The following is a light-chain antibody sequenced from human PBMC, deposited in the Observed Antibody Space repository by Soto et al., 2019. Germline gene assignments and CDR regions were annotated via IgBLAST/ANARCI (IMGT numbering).Light chain of an antibody. CDR3: QQYTSYGIYT. CDR1: QRISSW. V-gene: IGKV1-5*01. Sequence: DIQMTQSPSTLSASVGDRVTITCRASQRISSWLAWYQQKPGKAPKLLIYDASSLESWVPSRFSGSGSGTEFTLTISSLQPDEFATYYCQQYTSYGIYTFGQGTKLEIK. J-gene: IGKJ2*01. CDR2: DAS.